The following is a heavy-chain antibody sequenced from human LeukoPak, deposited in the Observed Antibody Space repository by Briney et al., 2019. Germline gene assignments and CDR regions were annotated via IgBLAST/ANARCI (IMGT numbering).Heavy chain of an antibody. D-gene: IGHD4-23*01. CDR1: GYTLTELS. Sequence: ASVKVSCKVSGYTLTELSMHWVRQAPGKGLEWMGGFDPEDGETIYAQKFQGRVTMTEDTSTDTAHMELSSLRSEDTAVYYCATRGITVVNPHRTFDYWGQGTLVTVSS. V-gene: IGHV1-24*01. CDR2: FDPEDGET. CDR3: ATRGITVVNPHRTFDY. J-gene: IGHJ4*02.